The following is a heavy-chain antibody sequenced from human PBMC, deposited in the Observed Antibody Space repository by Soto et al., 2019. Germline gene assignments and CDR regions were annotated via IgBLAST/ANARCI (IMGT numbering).Heavy chain of an antibody. Sequence: GGSLRLSCAASGFTFSRLAMGWVRQAPGKGLEWVSVIDYSGGTTYYTDSVKGRFTISRDNSKKMLFLQMNSLRAEDTAIYFCARDATRTDGWYYFDYWGQGALVTVSS. V-gene: IGHV3-23*01. CDR3: ARDATRTDGWYYFDY. D-gene: IGHD6-19*01. CDR2: IDYSGGTT. CDR1: GFTFSRLA. J-gene: IGHJ4*02.